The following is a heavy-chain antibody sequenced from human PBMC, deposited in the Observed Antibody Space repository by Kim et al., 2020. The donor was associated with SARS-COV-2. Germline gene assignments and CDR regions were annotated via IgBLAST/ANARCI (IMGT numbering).Heavy chain of an antibody. CDR3: ARENLSGWYRYFDY. D-gene: IGHD6-19*01. Sequence: AVSVKSRITLTPDTSKNQFSLQLNSVTPEDTAVYYCARENLSGWYRYFDYWGQGTLVTVSS. J-gene: IGHJ4*02. V-gene: IGHV6-1*01.